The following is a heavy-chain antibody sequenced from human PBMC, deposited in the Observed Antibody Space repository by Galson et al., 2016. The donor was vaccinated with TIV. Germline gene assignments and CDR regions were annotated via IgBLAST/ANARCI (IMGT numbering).Heavy chain of an antibody. D-gene: IGHD3-22*01. CDR1: GYTFTGHY. CDR3: ARDLFDHYDGHTYYCDAFDI. J-gene: IGHJ3*02. CDR2: VTPYDGDT. Sequence: SVKVSCKASGYTFTGHYIHWVRQAPGQGLEWMGWVTPYDGDTLYAQKFQGRVTMTSDTSITTVYMELSGLRSDDTAVYFCARDLFDHYDGHTYYCDAFDIWGQGTLLTVSS. V-gene: IGHV1-2*02.